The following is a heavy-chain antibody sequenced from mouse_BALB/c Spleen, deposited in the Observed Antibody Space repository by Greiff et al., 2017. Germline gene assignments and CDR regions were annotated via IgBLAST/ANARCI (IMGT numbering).Heavy chain of an antibody. Sequence: QVQLQQSGPELVRPGASVKLSCKASGYTFTSYWMHWVKQRPGQGLEWIGMIDPSNSETRLNQKFKDKATLNVDKSSNTAYMQLSSLTSEDSAVDYCARGRGYRYEDYFDYWGQGTTLTVSS. CDR3: ARGRGYRYEDYFDY. D-gene: IGHD2-14*01. V-gene: IGHV1-69*02. CDR2: IDPSNSET. J-gene: IGHJ2*01. CDR1: GYTFTSYW.